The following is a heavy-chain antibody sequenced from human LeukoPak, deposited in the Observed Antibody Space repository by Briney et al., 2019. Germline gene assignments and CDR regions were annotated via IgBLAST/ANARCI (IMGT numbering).Heavy chain of an antibody. Sequence: SETLSLTCAVYGGSFSGYYWSWIRQPPGKGLEWIGEINHSGSTNYNPSLKSRVTISVDTSKNQFSLKLGSVTAADTAVYYCARRPRNFRTTGTTREWFDPWGQGTLVTVSS. CDR1: GGSFSGYY. V-gene: IGHV4-34*01. D-gene: IGHD1-1*01. J-gene: IGHJ5*02. CDR2: INHSGST. CDR3: ARRPRNFRTTGTTREWFDP.